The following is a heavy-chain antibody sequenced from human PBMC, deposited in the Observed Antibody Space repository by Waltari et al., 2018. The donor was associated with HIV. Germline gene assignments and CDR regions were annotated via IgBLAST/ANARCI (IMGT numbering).Heavy chain of an antibody. Sequence: EVQLVESGGGLVQPGGSLRLSCAASGFTFSSYSMNWVRQAPGKGLEWVSYISSSSSTIYYADSLKGRFTISRDNAKNSLYLQMNSLRAEDTAVYYCARDDYGMDVWGQGTTVTVSS. CDR2: ISSSSSTI. CDR1: GFTFSSYS. V-gene: IGHV3-48*04. CDR3: ARDDYGMDV. J-gene: IGHJ6*02.